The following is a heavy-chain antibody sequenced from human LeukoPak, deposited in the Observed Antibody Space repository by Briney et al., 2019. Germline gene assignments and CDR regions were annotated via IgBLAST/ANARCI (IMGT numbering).Heavy chain of an antibody. CDR2: IRYDGSNK. D-gene: IGHD2-2*01. V-gene: IGHV3-30*02. J-gene: IGHJ5*02. CDR1: GFTFSSYG. Sequence: AGGSLRLSCAASGFTFSSYGMHWVRKAPGKGLEWVAFIRYDGSNKYYADSVKGRFTISRDNSKNTLYLQMNSLRAEDTAVYYCAKDLVGYQLSMNWFDPWGQGTLVTVSS. CDR3: AKDLVGYQLSMNWFDP.